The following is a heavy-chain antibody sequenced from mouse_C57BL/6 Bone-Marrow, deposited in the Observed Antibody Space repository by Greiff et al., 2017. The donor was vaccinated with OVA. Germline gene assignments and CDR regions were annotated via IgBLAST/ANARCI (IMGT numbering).Heavy chain of an antibody. CDR2: INPNNGGT. D-gene: IGHD2-4*01. Sequence: EVQLQESGPELVKPGASVKMSCKASGYTFTDYNMHWVKQSPGKSLEWIGYINPNNGGTSYNQKFKGKATLTVNKSSSTAYMELRSLTSEDSAVYYCARKGDDYHFDYWGQGTTLTVSS. J-gene: IGHJ2*01. V-gene: IGHV1-22*01. CDR1: GYTFTDYN. CDR3: ARKGDDYHFDY.